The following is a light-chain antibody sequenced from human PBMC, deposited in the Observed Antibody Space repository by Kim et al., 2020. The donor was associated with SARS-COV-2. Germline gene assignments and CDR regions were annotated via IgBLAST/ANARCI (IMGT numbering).Light chain of an antibody. Sequence: ASVGDRVTITCRASQSISSYLNGYQQKPGKAPKLLIYAASSLQSGVPSRFSGSGSGTDFTLTISSLQPEDFATYYCQQSYSTLLTFGGGTKVDIK. CDR3: QQSYSTLLT. V-gene: IGKV1-39*01. CDR2: AAS. CDR1: QSISSY. J-gene: IGKJ4*02.